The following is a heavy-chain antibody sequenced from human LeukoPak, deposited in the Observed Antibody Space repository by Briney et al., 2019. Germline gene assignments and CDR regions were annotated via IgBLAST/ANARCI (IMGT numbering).Heavy chain of an antibody. CDR1: GFTFSSYG. J-gene: IGHJ4*02. Sequence: GRSLRLSCAASGFTFSSYGMHWVRQVPGKGLEWVAVIWYDGSNKYYADSVKGRFTISRDNSKNTLYLQMNSLRAEDTAVYYCARDYYDSSGYWPLDYWGQGTLVTVSS. CDR3: ARDYYDSSGYWPLDY. V-gene: IGHV3-33*01. CDR2: IWYDGSNK. D-gene: IGHD3-22*01.